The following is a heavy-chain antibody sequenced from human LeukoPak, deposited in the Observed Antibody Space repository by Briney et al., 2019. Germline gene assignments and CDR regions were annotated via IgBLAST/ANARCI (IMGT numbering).Heavy chain of an antibody. CDR2: IYYSGST. Sequence: SETLSLTCTVSGGSISSGGYYWSWIRQHPGKGLEWIGYIYYSGSTYYNPSLKSRVTISVDTSKNQFSLKLSSVTAADTAVYYCARWDSSPYYFDYWGQGTLVTVSS. V-gene: IGHV4-31*03. CDR1: GGSISSGGYY. CDR3: ARWDSSPYYFDY. D-gene: IGHD3-22*01. J-gene: IGHJ4*02.